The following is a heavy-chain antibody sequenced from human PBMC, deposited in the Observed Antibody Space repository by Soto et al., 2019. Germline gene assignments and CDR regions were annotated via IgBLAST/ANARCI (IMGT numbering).Heavy chain of an antibody. CDR2: IYYSGST. CDR1: GGSISSSSYY. J-gene: IGHJ6*02. V-gene: IGHV4-39*01. CDR3: ARFIEYSPGTLLWFGELSGGMDV. Sequence: QLQLQESGPGLVKPSETLSLTCTVSGGSISSSSYYWGWIRQPPGKGLEWIGSIYYSGSTYYNPSLKSRFPISGDTSKTQFSLKLSSVTAADTAVYYCARFIEYSPGTLLWFGELSGGMDVWGQGTTVTVSS. D-gene: IGHD3-10*01.